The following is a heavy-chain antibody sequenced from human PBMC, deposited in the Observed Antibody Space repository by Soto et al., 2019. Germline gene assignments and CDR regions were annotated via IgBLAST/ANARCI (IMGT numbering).Heavy chain of an antibody. CDR2: ISKDGNVK. J-gene: IGHJ5*02. CDR3: TGGVASGS. Sequence: QVQLVESGGGVVQPGRSLRLSCAASGFTFSSYGMHWVRQAPGKGLEWVAVISKDGNVKYYAESVKGRFTISRDNSKDSVYVQMNRLGAEFTAAYYCTGGVASGSWGQGTLVTVS. D-gene: IGHD2-8*02. V-gene: IGHV3-30*03. CDR1: GFTFSSYG.